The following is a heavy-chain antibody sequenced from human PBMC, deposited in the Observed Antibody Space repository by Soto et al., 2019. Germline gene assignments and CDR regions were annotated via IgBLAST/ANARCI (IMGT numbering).Heavy chain of an antibody. V-gene: IGHV4-61*08. D-gene: IGHD6-13*01. CDR1: GGSISSGDYF. Sequence: SETLSLTCTVSGGSISSGDYFWSWIRQPPGKGLEWIGYIYYSGSTYYNPSLKSRVTISVDTSKNQFSLKLSSVTAADTAVYYCARGSSSLHFDYWGQGTLVTVSS. CDR3: ARGSSSLHFDY. J-gene: IGHJ4*02. CDR2: IYYSGST.